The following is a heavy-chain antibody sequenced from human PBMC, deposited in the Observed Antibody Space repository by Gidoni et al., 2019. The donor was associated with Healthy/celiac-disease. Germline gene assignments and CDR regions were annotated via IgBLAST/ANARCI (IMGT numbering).Heavy chain of an antibody. CDR3: TRDRRLRIFVVAGDYFDY. CDR2: IRSKAYGVTT. CDR1: GFTFGDSA. J-gene: IGHJ4*02. V-gene: IGHV3-49*03. Sequence: EVQLVESGGDLVQQGRYLRLSFTASGFTFGDSAMSWFRQAPVKGLEWVRFIRSKAYGVTTEYAASVKGRLTIARDDSKSIAYLKMNSLKTEYTDVYYCTRDRRLRIFVVAGDYFDYWGQGTLVTVSS. D-gene: IGHD3-3*01.